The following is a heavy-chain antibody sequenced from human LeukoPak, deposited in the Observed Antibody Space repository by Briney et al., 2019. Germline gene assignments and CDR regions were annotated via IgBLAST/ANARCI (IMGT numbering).Heavy chain of an antibody. Sequence: ASPKCSCKTPGHTLTSSYMPWVRQVPGQGQQWMGIINPSGGSTNYAQKFQGRVTMTRDTSTSTVYMELSSLRTEDTAVYYCARGGRDSPDYWGQGTPVTVSS. CDR1: GHTLTSSY. J-gene: IGHJ4*02. V-gene: IGHV1-46*01. CDR3: ARGGRDSPDY. CDR2: INPSGGST. D-gene: IGHD2-15*01.